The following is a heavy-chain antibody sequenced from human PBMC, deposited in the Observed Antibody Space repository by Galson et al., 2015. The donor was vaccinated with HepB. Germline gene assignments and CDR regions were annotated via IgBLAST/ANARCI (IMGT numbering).Heavy chain of an antibody. CDR1: GYTFTSYG. J-gene: IGHJ4*02. Sequence: SVKVSCKASGYTFTSYGISWVRQAPGQGLEWMGWISAYNGNTNYAQKLQGRVTMTTDTSTGTAYMELRSLRSDDTAVYYCARVLDYYDSSGYYPYYFDYWGQGTLVTVSS. V-gene: IGHV1-18*04. CDR3: ARVLDYYDSSGYYPYYFDY. D-gene: IGHD3-22*01. CDR2: ISAYNGNT.